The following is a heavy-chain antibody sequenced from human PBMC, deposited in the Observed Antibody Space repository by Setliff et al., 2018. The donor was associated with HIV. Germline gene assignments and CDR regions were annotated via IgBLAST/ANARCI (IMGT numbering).Heavy chain of an antibody. CDR2: IYHSGST. Sequence: SETLSLTCTVSGYSISSGYYWGWIRQPPGKGLEWIGSIYHSGSTYYNPSLKSRVTISVDTSKNLSSLKLSSVTAADTAVYYCAREERIAAAGAWGQGTLVTVS. J-gene: IGHJ5*02. V-gene: IGHV4-38-2*02. CDR3: AREERIAAAGA. D-gene: IGHD6-13*01. CDR1: GYSISSGYY.